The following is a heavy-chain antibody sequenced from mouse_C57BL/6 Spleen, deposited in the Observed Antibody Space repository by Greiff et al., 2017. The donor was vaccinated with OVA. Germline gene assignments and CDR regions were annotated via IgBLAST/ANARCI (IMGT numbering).Heavy chain of an antibody. J-gene: IGHJ4*01. CDR1: GYAFSSSW. CDR3: ARELRPDYYAMDY. Sequence: VQLQQSGPELVKPGASVKISCKASGYAFSSSWMNWVKQRPGKGLEWIGRIYPGDGDTNYNGKFKGKATLTADKSSSTAYMQLSSLTSEDSAVYFCARELRPDYYAMDYWGQGTSVTVSS. CDR2: IYPGDGDT. V-gene: IGHV1-82*01. D-gene: IGHD3-2*02.